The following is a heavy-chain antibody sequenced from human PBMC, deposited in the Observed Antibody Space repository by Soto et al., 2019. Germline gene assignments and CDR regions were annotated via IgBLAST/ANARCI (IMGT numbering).Heavy chain of an antibody. J-gene: IGHJ3*02. CDR3: ARGRYCSSTSCASWGDAFDI. Sequence: ASVKVSCKASGYTFTSYYMHWVRQAPGQGLEWMGIINPSGGSTSYAQKFQGRVTMTRDKSTSAAYMELSSLRSEDTAVYYCARGRYCSSTSCASWGDAFDIWGQGTMVTVSS. D-gene: IGHD2-2*01. V-gene: IGHV1-46*01. CDR2: INPSGGST. CDR1: GYTFTSYY.